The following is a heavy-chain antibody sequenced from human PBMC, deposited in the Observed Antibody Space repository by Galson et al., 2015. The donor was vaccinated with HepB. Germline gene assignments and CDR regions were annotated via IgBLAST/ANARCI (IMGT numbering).Heavy chain of an antibody. V-gene: IGHV1-46*01. Sequence: QSGAEVKKPGSSVKVSCKASGYTFTSYYMHWVRQAPGQGLEWMGVINPRGGSTAYAQKFQGRVTMTRDTSTSTVYLESSSLRSEDTAVYYCARTYYYGSGSYYNLSGMDVWGQGTTVTVSS. D-gene: IGHD3-10*01. CDR1: GYTFTSYY. J-gene: IGHJ6*02. CDR3: ARTYYYGSGSYYNLSGMDV. CDR2: INPRGGST.